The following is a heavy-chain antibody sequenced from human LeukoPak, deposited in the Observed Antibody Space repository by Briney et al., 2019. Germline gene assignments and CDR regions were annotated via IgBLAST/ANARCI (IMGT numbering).Heavy chain of an antibody. J-gene: IGHJ4*02. V-gene: IGHV4-59*01. Sequence: SETLSLTCTVSGGSFSSYYWSWIRQPPGKGLEWIGYIYYSGSTNYNPSLKSRVTISVDTSKNQFSLKLSSVTAADTAVYYCARGFHSSSWYAQKGSYYFDYWGQGTLVTVSS. CDR1: GGSFSSYY. D-gene: IGHD6-13*01. CDR2: IYYSGST. CDR3: ARGFHSSSWYAQKGSYYFDY.